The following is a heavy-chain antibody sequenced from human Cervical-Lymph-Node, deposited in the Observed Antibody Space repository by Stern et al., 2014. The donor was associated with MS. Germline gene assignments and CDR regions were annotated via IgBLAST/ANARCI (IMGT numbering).Heavy chain of an antibody. Sequence: DVQLVESGGGVIQPGGSLRLSCTASGFTVSRDYMTWVRQAPGKGLEWVSLITHVGSTFYTDSVKGRFTISRDDSKNTVYLHMTSLRAEDTAMYYCARDTSSPERSDWWGQGTLVTVSS. V-gene: IGHV3-53*01. CDR3: ARDTSSPERSDW. CDR2: ITHVGST. J-gene: IGHJ4*02. CDR1: GFTVSRDY. D-gene: IGHD1-1*01.